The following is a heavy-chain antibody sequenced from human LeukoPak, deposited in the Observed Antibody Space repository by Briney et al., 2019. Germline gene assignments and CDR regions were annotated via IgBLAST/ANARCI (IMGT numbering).Heavy chain of an antibody. CDR1: GFTFTTYG. CDR2: IWNDGTNT. D-gene: IGHD2-2*01. J-gene: IGHJ6*03. Sequence: GSSLRLSCAASGFTFTTYGMHWVRQAPGKGLEWVAVIWNDGTNTHYADSVKGRFTISRDNSKNMLYLQMNSLRAEDTAVYYCARGLYCTSTSCYFGGGNYYYYMDVWGKGTTVTVSS. CDR3: ARGLYCTSTSCYFGGGNYYYYMDV. V-gene: IGHV3-33*01.